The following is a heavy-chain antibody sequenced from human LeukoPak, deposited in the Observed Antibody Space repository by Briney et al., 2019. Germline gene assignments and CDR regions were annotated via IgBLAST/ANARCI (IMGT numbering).Heavy chain of an antibody. Sequence: ASVEVSCKVPEYILTEFSMHWVRQAPGKGLEWMGSFDPEDGETINAQKFQGRVIMTEDTSTDAAYMELTSLTSEDTAVYFCATNLGVVGGRWGQGTLVTVSS. CDR2: FDPEDGET. J-gene: IGHJ4*02. V-gene: IGHV1-24*01. CDR3: ATNLGVVGGR. CDR1: EYILTEFS. D-gene: IGHD2-15*01.